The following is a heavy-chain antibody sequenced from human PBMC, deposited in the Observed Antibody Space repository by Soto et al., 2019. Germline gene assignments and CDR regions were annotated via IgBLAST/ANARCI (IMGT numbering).Heavy chain of an antibody. Sequence: VQLQESGPGLVEPSGTLSLTCAVSGDSINSSDWWSWVRQPPGKGLEWIGDNPPGGSTNYNAALKSRLSISVDKSKRQFSLRLTSVTAADTAVYYCARVMFSVTTRACCDYWGQGTRVTVSS. D-gene: IGHD4-17*01. J-gene: IGHJ4*02. CDR1: GDSINSSDW. CDR2: NPPGGST. V-gene: IGHV4-4*02. CDR3: ARVMFSVTTRACCDY.